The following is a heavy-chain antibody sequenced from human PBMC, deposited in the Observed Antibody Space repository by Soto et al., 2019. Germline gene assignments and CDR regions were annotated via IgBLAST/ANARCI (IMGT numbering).Heavy chain of an antibody. CDR3: ARHTPAISISDH. CDR1: GGSISSSSYY. D-gene: IGHD2-15*01. CDR2: IYYSGST. V-gene: IGHV4-39*01. Sequence: QLQLQESGPGLVKPSETLSLTCTVSGGSISSSSYYWGWIRQPPGKGLEWIGSIYYSGSTYYNPSLKSRFTISVVTSQNQFSLKLSSVTAADTAVYYCARHTPAISISDHWGQGTLVTVSS. J-gene: IGHJ4*02.